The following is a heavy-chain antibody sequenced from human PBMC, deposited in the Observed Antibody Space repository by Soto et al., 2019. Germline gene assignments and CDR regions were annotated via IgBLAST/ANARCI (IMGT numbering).Heavy chain of an antibody. Sequence: ESGGGLVQPGRYLRLSCAGSGFIFDDFAIHWVRQAPGKGLEWVSGISWNSNSIGYADSVKGRFTISRDNAKNSLYLQMNSLRVEDTALYYCTKVGGLYDFWSGPLHFDLWGQGTLVTVSS. CDR2: ISWNSNSI. J-gene: IGHJ4*02. D-gene: IGHD3-3*01. V-gene: IGHV3-9*01. CDR3: TKVGGLYDFWSGPLHFDL. CDR1: GFIFDDFA.